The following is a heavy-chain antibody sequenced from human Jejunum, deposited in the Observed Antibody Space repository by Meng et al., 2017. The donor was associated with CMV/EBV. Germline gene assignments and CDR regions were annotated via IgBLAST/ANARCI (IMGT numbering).Heavy chain of an antibody. CDR3: ARNPVTNRRGSHFDY. J-gene: IGHJ4*02. Sequence: FTFSDYYMSWVRQAPGKGLEWVANIKQDGSEKYYVDSVKGRFIISRDNANNSLYLQMNSLRAEDTAVYYCARNPVTNRRGSHFDYWGQGTLVTVSS. D-gene: IGHD4-17*01. CDR1: FTFSDYY. CDR2: IKQDGSEK. V-gene: IGHV3-7*01.